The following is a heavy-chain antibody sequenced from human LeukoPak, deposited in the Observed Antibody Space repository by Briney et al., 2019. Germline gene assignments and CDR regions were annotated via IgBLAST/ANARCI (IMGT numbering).Heavy chain of an antibody. V-gene: IGHV3-15*01. J-gene: IGHJ4*02. CDR3: TTGPSSDYVWGSYRYTPFDY. Sequence: GGSLRLSCAASGFTFSNAWMSWVRQAPGKGLEWVGRIKSKTGGGTTDYSAPVKGRFTISRADSNNTLSLQTNSLKTEDTAVYYCTTGPSSDYVWGSYRYTPFDYWGQRTPVTVSS. CDR1: GFTFSNAW. CDR2: IKSKTGGGTT. D-gene: IGHD3-16*02.